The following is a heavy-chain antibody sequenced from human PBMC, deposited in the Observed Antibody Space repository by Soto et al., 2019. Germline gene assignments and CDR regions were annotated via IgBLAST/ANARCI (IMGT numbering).Heavy chain of an antibody. CDR3: ARTPDI. Sequence: SETLSLTCAVSGAFISSGGYSWSWIRQPPGKGLEWIGYIYHSGSPYYNPSLKSRVTISVDRSKNQFSLKLSSVTAADTAVYYCARTPDIWGQGTMVTVSS. J-gene: IGHJ3*02. V-gene: IGHV4-30-2*01. CDR1: GAFISSGGYS. CDR2: IYHSGSP.